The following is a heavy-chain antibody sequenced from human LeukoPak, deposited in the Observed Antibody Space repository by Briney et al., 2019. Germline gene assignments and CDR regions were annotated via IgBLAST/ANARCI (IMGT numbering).Heavy chain of an antibody. J-gene: IGHJ6*03. CDR3: ASRSGITGTTGYMDV. D-gene: IGHD1-7*01. CDR1: GYSFTSYW. CDR2: IYPGDSDT. Sequence: GESLKISCKGSGYSFTSYWIGWVRQMPGKGLEWMGIIYPGDSDTRYSPSFQGQVTISADKSISTAYLQWSSLKASDTAMYYCASRSGITGTTGYMDVWGKGTTVTVSS. V-gene: IGHV5-51*01.